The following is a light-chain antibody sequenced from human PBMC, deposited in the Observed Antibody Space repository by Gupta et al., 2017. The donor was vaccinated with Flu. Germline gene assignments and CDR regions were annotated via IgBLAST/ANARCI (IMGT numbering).Light chain of an antibody. V-gene: IGKV1-12*01. J-gene: IGKJ4*01. Sequence: DIQMTQSPSSVSASVGDSVTITCRASQGISNWLAWYQQRPGKAPNLLIYDASNLQSGVPSRFSGSRSGTEFSLTISRLQPEDFATYYCQQTNSFPLTFGGGTKVEIK. CDR3: QQTNSFPLT. CDR1: QGISNW. CDR2: DAS.